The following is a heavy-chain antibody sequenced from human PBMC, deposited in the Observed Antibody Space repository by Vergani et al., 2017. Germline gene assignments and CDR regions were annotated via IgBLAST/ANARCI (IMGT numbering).Heavy chain of an antibody. CDR1: GFTFSSYG. Sequence: QVQLVESGGGVVQPGGSLRLSCAASGFTFSSYGMHWVRQAPGKGLEWVAFIRYDGSNKYYADSVKGRFTISRDNSKNTLYLQMNSLRAEDTAVYYCARDPSGFLEWFSPRFDPWGQGTLVTVSS. V-gene: IGHV3-30*02. D-gene: IGHD3-3*01. CDR3: ARDPSGFLEWFSPRFDP. CDR2: IRYDGSNK. J-gene: IGHJ5*02.